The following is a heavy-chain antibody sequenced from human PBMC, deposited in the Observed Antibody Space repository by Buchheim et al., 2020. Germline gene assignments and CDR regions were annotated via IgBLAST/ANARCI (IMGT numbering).Heavy chain of an antibody. Sequence: EVQLLESGGGLVQPGGSLRLSCAASRFTFSSYAMSWVRQAPGRGLEWVPALSGSGGSTYYAASVKGRFTISSDISKNTLYLQMNSLRAEDTAVYYCAKDLPKDGWLQFYFEYWGQGTL. J-gene: IGHJ4*02. CDR3: AKDLPKDGWLQFYFEY. V-gene: IGHV3-23*01. CDR1: RFTFSSYA. CDR2: LSGSGGST. D-gene: IGHD5-24*01.